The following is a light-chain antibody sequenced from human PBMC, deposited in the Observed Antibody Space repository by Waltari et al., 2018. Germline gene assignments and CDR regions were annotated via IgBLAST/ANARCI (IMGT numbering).Light chain of an antibody. Sequence: DIQMTQSPTSLSASVGDSVTITCRASQSISNYLNWYQQKPGKPPQLLIYATSSLQSGVPSRFSGSGSGTDFTLTISSLLPEDFATYYCQQSYRTPRTFGPGTKVDIK. CDR1: QSISNY. J-gene: IGKJ3*01. CDR3: QQSYRTPRT. CDR2: ATS. V-gene: IGKV1-39*01.